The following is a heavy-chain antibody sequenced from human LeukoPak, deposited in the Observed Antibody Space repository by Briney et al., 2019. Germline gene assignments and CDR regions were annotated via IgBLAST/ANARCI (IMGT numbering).Heavy chain of an antibody. CDR2: TYYRSKWFN. V-gene: IGHV6-1*01. Sequence: SRTLSLTSAISGDSVSSISAAWNWIRQSPSRGLEWLGRTYYRSKWFNDYAVSVKSRITINPDTSKNHFSLQLKSVTPDDTAVYYCARVHIVGATWFDPWGQGTLVTVSS. CDR1: GDSVSSISAA. J-gene: IGHJ5*02. CDR3: ARVHIVGATWFDP. D-gene: IGHD1-26*01.